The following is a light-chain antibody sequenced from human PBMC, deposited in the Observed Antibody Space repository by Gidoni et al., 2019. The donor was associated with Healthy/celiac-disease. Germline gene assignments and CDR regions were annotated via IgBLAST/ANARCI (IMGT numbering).Light chain of an antibody. V-gene: IGKV1-6*01. CDR3: LQDYNYPGP. J-gene: IGKJ2*01. CDR1: PGIRND. Sequence: AIQMTQSPSSLSASVGDRVTITCRASPGIRNDLGWYQQKPGKAPKLLIYAASSLQSGVPSRFSGSGSGTDCTLTISSLQPEDFATYYCLQDYNYPGPFGQGTKLEIK. CDR2: AAS.